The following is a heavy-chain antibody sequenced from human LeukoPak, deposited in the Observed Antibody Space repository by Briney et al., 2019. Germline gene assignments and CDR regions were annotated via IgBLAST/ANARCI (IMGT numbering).Heavy chain of an antibody. Sequence: ASVKVSCKASGYTFTSYDINWVRQATGQGLEWMGWMNPSSGNTGYAQKFQGRVTMTRNTSISTAYMEPSSLRSEDTAVYYCARSPSAEPFDYWGQGTLVTVSS. V-gene: IGHV1-8*01. CDR1: GYTFTSYD. CDR3: ARSPSAEPFDY. D-gene: IGHD1-14*01. CDR2: MNPSSGNT. J-gene: IGHJ4*02.